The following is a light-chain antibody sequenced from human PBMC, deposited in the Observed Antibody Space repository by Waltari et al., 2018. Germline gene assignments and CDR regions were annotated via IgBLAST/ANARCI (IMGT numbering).Light chain of an antibody. Sequence: QSALTQPRSVSGSPGQSVPISCTGPSSDVGGYNYVAWYQQHPGKAPKLMIYDVSKRPSGVPDRFSGSKSGNPASLTISGLQAEDEADYYCCSYAGSYTGVFGTGTKVTVL. CDR1: SSDVGGYNY. V-gene: IGLV2-11*01. CDR3: CSYAGSYTGV. CDR2: DVS. J-gene: IGLJ1*01.